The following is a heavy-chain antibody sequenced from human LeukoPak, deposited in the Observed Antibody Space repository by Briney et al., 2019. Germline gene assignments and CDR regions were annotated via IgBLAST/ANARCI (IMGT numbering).Heavy chain of an antibody. CDR3: ARVATYAFDY. D-gene: IGHD2-2*01. V-gene: IGHV3-23*01. Sequence: GGSLRLSCAASGFTFSSYAMRWVRQAPGKGLEWVSAISGSGGSTYYADSVKGRFTISRDNAKNSLYLQMNSLKDEDTAVYYCARVATYAFDYWGQGTLVTVSS. CDR2: ISGSGGST. J-gene: IGHJ4*02. CDR1: GFTFSSYA.